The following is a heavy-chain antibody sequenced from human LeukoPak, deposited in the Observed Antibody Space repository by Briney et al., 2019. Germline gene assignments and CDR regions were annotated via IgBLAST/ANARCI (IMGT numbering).Heavy chain of an antibody. J-gene: IGHJ4*02. CDR1: GGSFSGYY. Sequence: PSETLSLTCAVYGGSFSGYYWSWIRQPPGKGLEWIGEINHSGSTNYNPSLKSRVTISVDTPKNQFSLKLSSVTAADTAVYYCARGRGSGWYLHWGQGTLVTVSS. V-gene: IGHV4-34*01. CDR3: ARGRGSGWYLH. CDR2: INHSGST. D-gene: IGHD6-19*01.